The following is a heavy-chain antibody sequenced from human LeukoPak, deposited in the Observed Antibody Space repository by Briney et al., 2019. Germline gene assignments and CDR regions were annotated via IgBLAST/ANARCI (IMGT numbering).Heavy chain of an antibody. J-gene: IGHJ5*02. CDR3: AKNSYIAAAGRGWFDP. CDR2: IRYDGSNK. CDR1: GFTFSSYG. Sequence: GGSLRLSCAASGFTFSSYGMHWVRQAPGKGLEWVAFIRYDGSNKYYADSVKGRFTISRDNSKITLYLQMNSLRAEDTAVYYCAKNSYIAAAGRGWFDPWGQGTLVTVSS. D-gene: IGHD6-13*01. V-gene: IGHV3-30*02.